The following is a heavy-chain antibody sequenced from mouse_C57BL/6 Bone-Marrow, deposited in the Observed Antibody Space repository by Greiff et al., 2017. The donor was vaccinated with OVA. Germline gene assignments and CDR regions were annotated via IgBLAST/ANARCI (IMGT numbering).Heavy chain of an antibody. D-gene: IGHD5-1*01. J-gene: IGHJ3*01. CDR3: TTEREYAWFAY. CDR1: GFNIKDDY. V-gene: IGHV14-4*01. Sequence: EVKLQQSGAELVRPGASVKLSCTASGFNIKDDYMHWVKQRPEQGLEWIGWIDPENGDTEYASKFQGKATIPADTSSNTAYLQLSSLTSEDTAVYYCTTEREYAWFAYWGQGTLVTVSA. CDR2: IDPENGDT.